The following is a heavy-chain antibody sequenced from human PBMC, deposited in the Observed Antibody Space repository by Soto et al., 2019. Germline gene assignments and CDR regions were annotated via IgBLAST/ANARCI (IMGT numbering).Heavy chain of an antibody. D-gene: IGHD1-7*01. CDR3: VRSRTGTTYGGMDV. Sequence: EVQLVESGGDLVQPGGSLRLSCAASGFAVSSNYMTWVRQAPGKGLEWVSVIHSGGDTHYADSVRGRFTISRDNSKNTLYLQMNRLRSEYTAVYYCVRSRTGTTYGGMDVWGQGTTVTVSS. J-gene: IGHJ6*02. CDR1: GFAVSSNY. V-gene: IGHV3-66*01. CDR2: IHSGGDT.